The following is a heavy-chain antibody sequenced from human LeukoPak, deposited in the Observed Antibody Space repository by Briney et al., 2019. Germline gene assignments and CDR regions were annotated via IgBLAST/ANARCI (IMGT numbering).Heavy chain of an antibody. J-gene: IGHJ6*02. V-gene: IGHV4-4*07. CDR3: AXXXXXXXXXXXXSDYYYGMDV. CDR2: IYTSGST. CDR1: GGSISSYY. Sequence: PSETLSLTCTVSGGSISSYYWSWIRQPAGKGLEWIGRIYTSGSTNYNPSLKSRVTMSVDTSKNQFSLKLRSVTAADTAVVYCAXXXXXXXXXXXXSDYYYGMDVWGQGTTVTVSS.